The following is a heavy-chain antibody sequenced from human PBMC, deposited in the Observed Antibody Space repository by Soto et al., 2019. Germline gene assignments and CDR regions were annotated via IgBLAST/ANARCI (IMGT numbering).Heavy chain of an antibody. J-gene: IGHJ3*01. Sequence: VGSLRLSCVGSGFTLSSHSMNWVRQAPGEGLEWVSFISSNANYIHFADSVKGRFTISRDNAKNSLYLQMNSLRAEDTAVYYCARDRATGTTSGRDAFDLWGQGTMVTVSS. D-gene: IGHD1-1*01. V-gene: IGHV3-21*06. CDR2: ISSNANYI. CDR3: ARDRATGTTSGRDAFDL. CDR1: GFTLSSHS.